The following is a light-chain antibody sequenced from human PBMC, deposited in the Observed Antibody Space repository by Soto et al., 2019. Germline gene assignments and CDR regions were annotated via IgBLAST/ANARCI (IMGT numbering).Light chain of an antibody. Sequence: QSALTQPASVSGSPGQSITISCTGTSSDVGGYNYVSWYQQHPGKATKLMIYDVNNRPSGVSNRFSGSKSGNTASLTISGLQAEDEGDYYCSSYTSSITLVFGGGTKLTVL. V-gene: IGLV2-14*01. CDR1: SSDVGGYNY. CDR2: DVN. J-gene: IGLJ2*01. CDR3: SSYTSSITLV.